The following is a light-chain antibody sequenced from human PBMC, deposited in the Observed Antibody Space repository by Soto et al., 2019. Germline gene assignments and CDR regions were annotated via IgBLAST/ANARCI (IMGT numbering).Light chain of an antibody. V-gene: IGKV3-11*01. CDR3: QQHSEWPIT. J-gene: IGKJ5*01. Sequence: EIFLMPSTATLSLSPGARDTLSCLASQRISSYLAWYQQKPGQAPRLLIYDAYNRATGIPARFSGSGSGTDFTLTISSLEPEDFAVYYCQQHSEWPITFGQGPRVEIK. CDR1: QRISSY. CDR2: DAY.